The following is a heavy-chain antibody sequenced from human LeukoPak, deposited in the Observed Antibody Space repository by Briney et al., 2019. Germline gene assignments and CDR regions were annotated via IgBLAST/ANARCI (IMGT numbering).Heavy chain of an antibody. CDR3: ARGGMEKRFGYYYGMDV. J-gene: IGHJ6*04. Sequence: GGSLRLSCAASGFTFSDYWMSWVRQAPGKGLEWVANIKQDGSETYCVDSVKGRFPISRDNAKNSLYLQMNSLRAEDTAVYYCARGGMEKRFGYYYGMDVWGKGTTVTVSS. D-gene: IGHD3-16*01. V-gene: IGHV3-7*03. CDR2: IKQDGSET. CDR1: GFTFSDYW.